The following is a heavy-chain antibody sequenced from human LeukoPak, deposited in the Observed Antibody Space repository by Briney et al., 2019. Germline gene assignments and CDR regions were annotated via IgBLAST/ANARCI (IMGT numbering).Heavy chain of an antibody. J-gene: IGHJ4*02. CDR3: ARVRSGTTVTKLPKPIDY. CDR2: IIPILGIA. Sequence: ASVKVSCKASGGTFSSYTISWVRQAPGQGLEWMGRIIPILGIANYAQKLQGRVTMTTDTSTSTAYMELRSLRSDDTAVYYCARVRSGTTVTKLPKPIDYWGQGTLVTVSS. D-gene: IGHD4-17*01. V-gene: IGHV1-69*02. CDR1: GGTFSSYT.